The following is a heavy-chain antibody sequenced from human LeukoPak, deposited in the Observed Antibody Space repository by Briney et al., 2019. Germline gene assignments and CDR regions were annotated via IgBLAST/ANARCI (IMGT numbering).Heavy chain of an antibody. CDR3: ARGLGPLVY. D-gene: IGHD7-27*01. Sequence: PSETLSLTCTVSGGSISSSSYYWGWIRQPPGKGLEWIGSIYYSGSTYYNPSLKSRVTISVDKSKNQFSLKLSSVTAADTAVYYCARGLGPLVYWGQGTLVTVSS. J-gene: IGHJ4*02. CDR2: IYYSGST. V-gene: IGHV4-39*07. CDR1: GGSISSSSYY.